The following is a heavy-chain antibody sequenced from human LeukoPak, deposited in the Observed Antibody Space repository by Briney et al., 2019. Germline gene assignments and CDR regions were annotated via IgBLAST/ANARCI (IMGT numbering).Heavy chain of an antibody. CDR1: GFTSSSYA. D-gene: IGHD5-18*01. J-gene: IGHJ4*02. CDR2: ISYDGSNK. CDR3: ARDRRDTAMVTYFDY. Sequence: PGRSLGLSCAASGFTSSSYAMHWVRQAPGKGLEWVAVISYDGSNKYYADSVKGRFTISRDNSKNTLYLQMNSLRAEDTAVYYCARDRRDTAMVTYFDYWGQGTLVTVSS. V-gene: IGHV3-30-3*01.